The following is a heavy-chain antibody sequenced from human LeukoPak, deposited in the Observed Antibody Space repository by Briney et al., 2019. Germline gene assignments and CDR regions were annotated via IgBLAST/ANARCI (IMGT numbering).Heavy chain of an antibody. V-gene: IGHV1-8*01. D-gene: IGHD3-10*01. CDR2: MNPNSGNT. Sequence: ASVKVSCKASGYTFTSYDINWVRQATGQGLEWMGWMNPNSGNTGYAQKFQGRVTMTRNTSISTAYMELSSLRSEDTAVYYCARLITMVRGGKYYFDYWGQGTLVTVSP. CDR3: ARLITMVRGGKYYFDY. J-gene: IGHJ4*02. CDR1: GYTFTSYD.